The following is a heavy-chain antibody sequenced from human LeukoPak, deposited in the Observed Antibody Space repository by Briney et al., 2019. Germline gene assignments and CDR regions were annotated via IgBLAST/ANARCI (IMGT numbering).Heavy chain of an antibody. CDR3: ARYHGGYDDC. Sequence: SETLSLTCTVSGYSISSGYYWGWIQQSPGKGLEWIGNIYHSGTTYYNPSLKSRATISVDTSKNQFSLKLSSVTAADTAVYYCARYHGGYDDCWGQGTLVTVSS. V-gene: IGHV4-38-2*02. D-gene: IGHD5-12*01. CDR1: GYSISSGYY. J-gene: IGHJ4*02. CDR2: IYHSGTT.